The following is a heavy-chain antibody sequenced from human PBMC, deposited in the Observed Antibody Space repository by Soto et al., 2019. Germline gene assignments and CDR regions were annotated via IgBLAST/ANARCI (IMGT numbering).Heavy chain of an antibody. D-gene: IGHD2-15*01. CDR1: GGSFSGYY. CDR2: INHSGST. Sequence: SETLSLTCAVYGGSFSGYYWSWIRQPPGKGLEWIGEINHSGSTNYNPSLKSRVTISVDTSKNQFSLKLSSVTAADTAVYYCARQGVVVVAATRLSVSAFDIWGQGTMVTVSS. J-gene: IGHJ3*02. V-gene: IGHV4-34*01. CDR3: ARQGVVVVAATRLSVSAFDI.